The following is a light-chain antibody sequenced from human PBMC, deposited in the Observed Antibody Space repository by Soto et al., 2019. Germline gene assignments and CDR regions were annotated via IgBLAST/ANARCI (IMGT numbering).Light chain of an antibody. V-gene: IGKV3-20*01. J-gene: IGKJ1*01. CDR3: QQYGSSTWT. CDR2: GAS. CDR1: QSVSSSY. Sequence: EVVLTQSPDTLSLSPGERATLSCRASQSVSSSYLAWYQQKPGQAPRVLIYGASSRATGIPDRFSGSGSGTDFTLTIRRLEPEDFAAYYCQQYGSSTWTFGQGTKVDIK.